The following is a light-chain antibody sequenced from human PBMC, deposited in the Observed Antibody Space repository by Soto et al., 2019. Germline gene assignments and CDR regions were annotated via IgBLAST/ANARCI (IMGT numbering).Light chain of an antibody. CDR2: AAT. CDR1: QTISRY. Sequence: PLTQSPSSLSASLGDRVIITCRATQTISRYLAWYQQKPGAAPKLLIYAATTLQTGVPSRFSGAASGTEFTLIISSLQSEDFATYYCQQLNSYEFGQGTKVEIK. J-gene: IGKJ1*01. CDR3: QQLNSYE. V-gene: IGKV1-9*01.